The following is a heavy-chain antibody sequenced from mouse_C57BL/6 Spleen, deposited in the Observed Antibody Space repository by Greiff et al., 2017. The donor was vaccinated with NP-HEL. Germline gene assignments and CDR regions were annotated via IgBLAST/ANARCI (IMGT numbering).Heavy chain of an antibody. D-gene: IGHD1-3*01. Sequence: EVQLQQSGPELVKPGASVKISCKASGYTFTDYYMNWVKQSHGKSLEWIGDFNPNNGGTRYNEKFKGKATLTVEKSSSTAYMELRRLTSEDSAVYYCARRDDNKGEFDVWGKGTTLTVSS. V-gene: IGHV1-26*01. J-gene: IGHJ1*03. CDR2: FNPNNGGT. CDR1: GYTFTDYY. CDR3: ARRDDNKGEFDV.